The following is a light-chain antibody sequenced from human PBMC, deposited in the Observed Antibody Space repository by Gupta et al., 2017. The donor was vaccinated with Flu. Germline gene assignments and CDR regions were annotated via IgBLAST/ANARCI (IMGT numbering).Light chain of an antibody. V-gene: IGKV3-20*01. CDR2: GSS. CDR1: QHVTSNY. CDR3: QQYGTSFT. J-gene: IGKJ3*01. Sequence: EMVLTQSPGTLSLSPGEGATLSCRASQHVTSNYLAWYQQKPGQAPRLLIHGSSSRATDIPDRFSGSGSGTDFTLTISRLEPEDFAVYYCQQYGTSFTFGPGTKVDIK.